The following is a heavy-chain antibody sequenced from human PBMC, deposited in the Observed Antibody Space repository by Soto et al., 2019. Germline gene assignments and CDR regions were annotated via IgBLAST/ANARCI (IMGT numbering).Heavy chain of an antibody. CDR3: ARVTYYYGSGSYYPNWFDP. CDR1: GGSISSSNW. CDR2: IYHSGST. J-gene: IGHJ5*02. Sequence: PSETLSLTCAVSGGSISSSNWWSWVRQPPGKGLEWIGEIYHSGSTNYNPSLKSRVTISVDKSKNQFSLKLSSVTAADTAVYYCARVTYYYGSGSYYPNWFDPWGQGTLVT. D-gene: IGHD3-10*01. V-gene: IGHV4-4*02.